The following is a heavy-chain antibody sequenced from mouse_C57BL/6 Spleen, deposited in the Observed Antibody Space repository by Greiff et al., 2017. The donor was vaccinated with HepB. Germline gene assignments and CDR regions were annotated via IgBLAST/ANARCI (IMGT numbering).Heavy chain of an antibody. D-gene: IGHD1-1*01. CDR1: GYSITSGYY. Sequence: EVKVEESGPGLMKPSQSLSLTCSVTGYSITSGYYWNWIRQFPGNKLEWMGYISYDGSNNYNPSLKNRISITRDTSKNQFFLKLNSVTTEDTATYYCARDVYGSSSYWYFDVWGTGTTVTVSS. CDR2: ISYDGSN. CDR3: ARDVYGSSSYWYFDV. V-gene: IGHV3-6*01. J-gene: IGHJ1*03.